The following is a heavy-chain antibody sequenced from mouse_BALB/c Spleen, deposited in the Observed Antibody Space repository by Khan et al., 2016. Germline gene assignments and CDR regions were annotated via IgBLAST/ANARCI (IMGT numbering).Heavy chain of an antibody. J-gene: IGHJ4*01. V-gene: IGHV3-2*02. D-gene: IGHD2-14*01. CDR2: ISYSGNT. CDR1: DYSITSDYA. Sequence: EVQLVESGPGLVKPSQSLSLTCTVSDYSITSDYAWNWIRQFPGNKLEWMGYISYSGNTGYNPSLKSRISITRDTSKNQFFLQLNSVTAEDTGTYYCTRWVRNTIDYWGQGTSVTVSS. CDR3: TRWVRNTIDY.